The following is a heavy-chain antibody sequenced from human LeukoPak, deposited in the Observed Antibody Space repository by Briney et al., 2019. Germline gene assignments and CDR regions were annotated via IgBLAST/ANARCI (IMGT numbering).Heavy chain of an antibody. J-gene: IGHJ5*02. CDR2: IYTSGST. D-gene: IGHD6-13*01. CDR3: ARGGDTSSWYAWFDP. V-gene: IGHV4-4*07. Sequence: SETLSLTCTVSGGSISSYYWSWIRQPAGKGLEWIGRIYTSGSTNYNPSLKSRVTMSVDTSKHQFSLKLSSVTAADTAMYYCARGGDTSSWYAWFDPWGQGTLVTVSS. CDR1: GGSISSYY.